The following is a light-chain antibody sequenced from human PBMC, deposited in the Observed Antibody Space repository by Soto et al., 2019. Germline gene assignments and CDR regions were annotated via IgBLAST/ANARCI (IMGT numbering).Light chain of an antibody. V-gene: IGLV2-11*01. CDR1: SSDVGGYNY. Sequence: QSALTQPRSVSGSPGQSVTISCTGTSSDVGGYNYVSWYQQHPGKAPKLMIYDVNKRPSGVPDRFSCSKSGNTASLTISVLQAEDEADYYCCSYAGSYTLVFGTGTKVTVL. CDR2: DVN. J-gene: IGLJ1*01. CDR3: CSYAGSYTLV.